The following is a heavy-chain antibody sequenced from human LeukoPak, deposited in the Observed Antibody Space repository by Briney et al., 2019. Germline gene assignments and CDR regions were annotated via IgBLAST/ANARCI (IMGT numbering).Heavy chain of an antibody. CDR3: ARAAPYRLLTTPIDY. CDR2: IWYDGSNK. V-gene: IGHV3-33*01. Sequence: GGSLRLSCAASGFTFSSYGMHWVRQAPGKGLEWVAVIWYDGSNKYYADSVKGRFTISRDNSKNTLYLQMNSLRAEDTAVYYCARAAPYRLLTTPIDYWGQGTLVTVSS. CDR1: GFTFSSYG. J-gene: IGHJ4*02. D-gene: IGHD2-2*01.